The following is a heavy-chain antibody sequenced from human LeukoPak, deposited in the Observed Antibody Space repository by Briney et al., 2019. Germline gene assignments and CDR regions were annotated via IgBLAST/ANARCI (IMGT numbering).Heavy chain of an antibody. CDR1: GFTFSSYA. CDR2: ISGSGGST. J-gene: IGHJ4*02. CDR3: AKRPKYLGNYYFDY. D-gene: IGHD1-7*01. Sequence: GGSLRLSCAASGFTFSSYAMSWVRQAPGKGLEWVSAISGSGGSTYYADSVKGRFTISRDNSKNTLYLQMSSLRAEDTAVYYCAKRPKYLGNYYFDYWGQGTLVTVSS. V-gene: IGHV3-23*01.